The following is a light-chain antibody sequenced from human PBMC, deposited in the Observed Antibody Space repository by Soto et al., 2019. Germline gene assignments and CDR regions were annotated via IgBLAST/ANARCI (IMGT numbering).Light chain of an antibody. J-gene: IGLJ2*01. CDR3: SSYTSSSTLGV. Sequence: QSALTQPASVSGSPGQSITISCTGTSSDVGGYNYVSWYQQHPGKAPKLMIYDVSNRPSGVSNRFSGSKSGNTASLTISGLQAEDEADYCCSSYTSSSTLGVFGGGTKFTVL. CDR2: DVS. V-gene: IGLV2-14*01. CDR1: SSDVGGYNY.